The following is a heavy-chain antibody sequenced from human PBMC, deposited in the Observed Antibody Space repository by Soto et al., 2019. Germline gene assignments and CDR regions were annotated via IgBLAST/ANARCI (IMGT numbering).Heavy chain of an antibody. CDR2: IFSNDER. CDR3: AQTEDGGRSRTPAGWFDA. D-gene: IGHD2-15*01. CDR1: GFSLSNAGMG. V-gene: IGHV2-26*01. J-gene: IGHJ5*02. Sequence: QVTLKESGPVLVKPTETLTLTCTVSGFSLSNAGMGVSWIRQPPGKALEWLAHIFSNDERRFSTSLKNRLSISKDTSNSQVVPIMTNMDPVDTATYYCAQTEDGGRSRTPAGWFDAWGQGTLVTVSS.